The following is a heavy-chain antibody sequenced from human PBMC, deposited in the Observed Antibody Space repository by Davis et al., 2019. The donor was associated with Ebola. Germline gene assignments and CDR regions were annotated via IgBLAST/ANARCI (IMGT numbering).Heavy chain of an antibody. Sequence: PGGFLRLSCAASGFTFDDYAMHWVRQAPGKGLEWVAGISWNSGYIGYADSVKGRFTISRDNAKNSLYLQMNSLRAEDTAVYYCAKRDSGNDSDFYYYMDVWGKGTTVTVSS. V-gene: IGHV3-9*01. J-gene: IGHJ6*03. CDR2: ISWNSGYI. D-gene: IGHD5-12*01. CDR3: AKRDSGNDSDFYYYMDV. CDR1: GFTFDDYA.